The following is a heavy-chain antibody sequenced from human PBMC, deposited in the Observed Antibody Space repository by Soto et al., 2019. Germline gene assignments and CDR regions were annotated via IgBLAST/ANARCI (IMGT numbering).Heavy chain of an antibody. CDR3: ARVGWGYSSSWYADRGDY. D-gene: IGHD6-13*01. CDR1: GGTFSSYA. CDR2: IIPIFGTA. V-gene: IGHV1-69*13. J-gene: IGHJ4*02. Sequence: SVKVSCKASGGTFSSYAISWVRQAPGQGLEWMGGIIPIFGTANYAQKFQGRVTITADESTSTAYMELSSLRSEDTAVYYCARVGWGYSSSWYADRGDYWGQGTLVTVSS.